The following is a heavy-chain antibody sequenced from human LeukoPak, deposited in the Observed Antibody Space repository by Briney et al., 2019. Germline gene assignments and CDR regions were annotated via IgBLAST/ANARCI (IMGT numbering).Heavy chain of an antibody. D-gene: IGHD1-26*01. J-gene: IGHJ4*02. Sequence: PSETLSLTCTVSGGSISSYYWSWIRQPPGKGLEWIGYIYYSGSTNYNPSLKSRVTISVDTSKSQFSLKLSSVTAADTAVYYCARGDVGATTVFDYWGQGTLVTVSS. CDR1: GGSISSYY. CDR2: IYYSGST. V-gene: IGHV4-59*01. CDR3: ARGDVGATTVFDY.